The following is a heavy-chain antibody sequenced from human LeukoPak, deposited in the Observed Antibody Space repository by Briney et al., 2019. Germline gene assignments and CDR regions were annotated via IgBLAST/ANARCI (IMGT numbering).Heavy chain of an antibody. CDR3: ARHYGP. Sequence: SETLPLTCTVSGGSISTYYWNWIRQPPGKGLEWIGYIYHSGSTNYNPSLKSRVTISVDTSKSQFSLKLNSVTAADTAVYYCARHYGPWGQGTLVTVSS. CDR2: IYHSGST. D-gene: IGHD3-10*01. J-gene: IGHJ5*02. V-gene: IGHV4-59*08. CDR1: GGSISTYY.